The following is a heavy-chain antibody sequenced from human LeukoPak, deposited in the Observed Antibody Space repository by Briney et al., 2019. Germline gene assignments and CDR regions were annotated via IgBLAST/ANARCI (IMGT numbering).Heavy chain of an antibody. CDR1: GGSFSGYY. CDR3: ARNYDFWSGYYRKTNWFDP. Sequence: KSSETLSLTCAVYGGSFSGYYWSWIRQPPGKGLEWIGEINHSGSTNYNPSLKSRVTISVDTSKNQFSLKLSSVTAADTAVYYCARNYDFWSGYYRKTNWFDPWGQGTLVTVSS. V-gene: IGHV4-34*01. D-gene: IGHD3-3*01. CDR2: INHSGST. J-gene: IGHJ5*02.